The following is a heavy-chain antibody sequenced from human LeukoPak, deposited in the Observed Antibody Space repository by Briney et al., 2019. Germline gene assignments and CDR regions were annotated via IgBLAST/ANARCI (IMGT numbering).Heavy chain of an antibody. CDR2: IIPILGIA. D-gene: IGHD6-6*01. CDR1: GGTFSSYA. V-gene: IGHV1-69*04. CDR3: ARTAGYSSSSGGADY. Sequence: SVKVSCKASGGTFSSYAISWVRQALGQGLEWMGRIIPILGIANYAQKFQGRVTITADKSTSTAYMELSSLRSEDTAVYYCARTAGYSSSSGGADYWGQGTLVTVSS. J-gene: IGHJ4*01.